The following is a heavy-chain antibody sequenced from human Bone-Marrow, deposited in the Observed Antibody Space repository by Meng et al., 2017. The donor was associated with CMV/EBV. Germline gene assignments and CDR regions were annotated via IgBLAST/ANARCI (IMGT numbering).Heavy chain of an antibody. CDR3: ARTPGYYDSSGYYPSYYFDY. V-gene: IGHV2-70D*14. CDR1: GLSLSTSGMR. CDR2: IDWDDDK. J-gene: IGHJ4*02. Sequence: SGPTLVKPTQTLTLTCTFSGLSLSTSGMRVSWIRQPPGKALEWLARIDWDDDKFYSTSLKTRLTISKDTSKNQVVLTMTNMDPVDTATYYCARTPGYYDSSGYYPSYYFDYWGQGTLVTVSS. D-gene: IGHD3-22*01.